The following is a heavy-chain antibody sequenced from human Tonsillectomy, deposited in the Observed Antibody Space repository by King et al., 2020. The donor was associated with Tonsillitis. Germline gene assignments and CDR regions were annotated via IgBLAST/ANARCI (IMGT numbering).Heavy chain of an antibody. Sequence: VQLVESGGGVVQPGRALRLSCAASGVPFSNYGMHMVRQAPGKGLEWVGGIWCDGSNKFYAYSVKGRFTISRDNSKNTLYLQMNSLRAEDTAVYYCAREYYYDTQGWDYWGQGTLVTVSS. V-gene: IGHV3-33*01. CDR1: GVPFSNYG. CDR2: IWCDGSNK. D-gene: IGHD3-22*01. CDR3: AREYYYDTQGWDY. J-gene: IGHJ4*02.